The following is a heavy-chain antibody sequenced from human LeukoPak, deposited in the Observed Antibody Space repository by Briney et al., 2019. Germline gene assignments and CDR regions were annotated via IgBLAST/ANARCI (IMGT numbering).Heavy chain of an antibody. CDR1: GFTFDDYT. V-gene: IGHV3-43*01. J-gene: IGHJ3*02. CDR3: AKAEQQLTYTYDAFDI. D-gene: IGHD6-13*01. Sequence: GGSLRLSCAASGFTFDDYTMHWVRQTPGKGLEWVSLISWDGSSTFYADSVKGRFTISRDNSKNSLFLQMNTLRTEDTALYYCAKAEQQLTYTYDAFDIWGQGTMVTVSS. CDR2: ISWDGSST.